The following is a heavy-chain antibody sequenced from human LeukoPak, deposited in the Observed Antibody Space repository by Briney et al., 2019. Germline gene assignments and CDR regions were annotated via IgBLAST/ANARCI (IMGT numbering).Heavy chain of an antibody. Sequence: PGGSLRLSRVASGFTFSNYGFHWVRQAPGKGLEWVAVIWYDGSNRYYGDSVKGRFTVSRDNSKNTLYLQMNSLRAEDTALYYCARVKGIATAGTGFAFDLWGQGTMVTVSS. CDR1: GFTFSNYG. D-gene: IGHD6-13*01. V-gene: IGHV3-33*01. CDR2: IWYDGSNR. CDR3: ARVKGIATAGTGFAFDL. J-gene: IGHJ3*01.